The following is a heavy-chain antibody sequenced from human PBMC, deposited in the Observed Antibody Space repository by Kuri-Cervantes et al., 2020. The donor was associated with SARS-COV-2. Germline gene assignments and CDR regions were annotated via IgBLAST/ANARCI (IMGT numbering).Heavy chain of an antibody. V-gene: IGHV4-59*08. CDR1: GGSISSYY. CDR2: IYYSGST. D-gene: IGHD2-2*01. CDR3: ARQGGIVVVPAAL. Sequence: SETLSLTCTVSGGSISSYYWSWIRQPPGKGLEWIGYIYYSGSTNYNRSIKSRVTISVDTSKNQFSLKLSSVTAADTAVYYCARQGGIVVVPAALWGQGTLVTVSS. J-gene: IGHJ4*02.